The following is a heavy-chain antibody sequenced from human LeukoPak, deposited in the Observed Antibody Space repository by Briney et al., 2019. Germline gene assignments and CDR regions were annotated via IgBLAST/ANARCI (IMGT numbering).Heavy chain of an antibody. CDR2: IDTNTGNP. D-gene: IGHD3-22*01. J-gene: IGHJ4*02. Sequence: ASVKVSCKASGYTFSSNAINWVRQAPGQGLEWMGWIDTNTGNPTYAQGFTGQFVFSLDTSVSTAYLQISSLKAEDTAVYFCARGYDSSGYFSDWGQGTLVTVSS. CDR1: GYTFSSNA. V-gene: IGHV7-4-1*02. CDR3: ARGYDSSGYFSD.